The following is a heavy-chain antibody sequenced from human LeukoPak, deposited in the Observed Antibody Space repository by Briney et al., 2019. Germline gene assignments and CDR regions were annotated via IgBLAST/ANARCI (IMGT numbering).Heavy chain of an antibody. J-gene: IGHJ1*01. D-gene: IGHD5-18*01. Sequence: GGSLRLSCAASGFTFSSYEMNWVRQAPGKGLEWVSYISNSGTAIYYVDSAKGRFTISRDNAKSSLYLQMNSLRAEDTAVYYCARAGYSMDTEYFQHWGQGTLVTVSS. CDR1: GFTFSSYE. V-gene: IGHV3-48*03. CDR3: ARAGYSMDTEYFQH. CDR2: ISNSGTAI.